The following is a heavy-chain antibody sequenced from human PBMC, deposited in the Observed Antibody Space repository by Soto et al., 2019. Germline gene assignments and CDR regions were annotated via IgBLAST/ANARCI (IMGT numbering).Heavy chain of an antibody. CDR2: INPSGGST. J-gene: IGHJ4*02. CDR1: GYTFTSYY. D-gene: IGHD6-6*01. CDR3: ARDFDEDSSSTKPTLDY. Sequence: QVQLVQSGAEVKKPGASVKVSCKASGYTFTSYYMHWVRQAPGQGLALMGIINPSGGSTSYAQKFQGSVTMNRDTTTSTAYMEISSLRSEDTTVYYCARDFDEDSSSTKPTLDYWGQGTLVTVSS. V-gene: IGHV1-46*03.